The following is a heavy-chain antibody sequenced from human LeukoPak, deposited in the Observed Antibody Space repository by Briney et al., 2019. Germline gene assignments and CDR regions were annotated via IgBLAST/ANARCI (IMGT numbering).Heavy chain of an antibody. Sequence: GGSLRLSCAASGFSFSSYAMSWVRQAPGKGLEWVSAISGSGGSTYYADSVKGRFTISRDNSKNTLYLQMNSLRAEDTAVYYCAKDQVERNDYANYYFDYWGQGTLVNVPS. V-gene: IGHV3-23*01. CDR3: AKDQVERNDYANYYFDY. J-gene: IGHJ4*02. CDR2: ISGSGGST. D-gene: IGHD3-16*01. CDR1: GFSFSSYA.